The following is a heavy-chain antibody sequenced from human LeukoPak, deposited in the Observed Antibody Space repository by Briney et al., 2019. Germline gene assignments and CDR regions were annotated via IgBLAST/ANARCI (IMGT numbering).Heavy chain of an antibody. D-gene: IGHD6-19*01. CDR3: AKDTAVAGIRKIDY. CDR1: GFTFSSYA. CDR2: ISGSGGST. J-gene: IGHJ4*02. V-gene: IGHV3-23*01. Sequence: GGSLRLSCAASGFTFSSYAMSWVRQAPGKGLEWVSAISGSGGSTYYADSVKGRFTISRDNSKNTLYLQMNSLRAEDTAVYYCAKDTAVAGIRKIDYWGQGTLVTVSS.